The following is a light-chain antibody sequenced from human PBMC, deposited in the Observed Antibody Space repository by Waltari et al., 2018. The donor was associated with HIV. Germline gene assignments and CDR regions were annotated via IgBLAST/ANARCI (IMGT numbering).Light chain of an antibody. CDR2: AAS. V-gene: IGKV1-8*01. J-gene: IGKJ4*01. Sequence: AIRMTQSPSSFSASTGDRVTIPCRASQGISSYLAWYQQKPGKAPKLLIYAASTLQSGVPSRFSGSGSGTDFTLTISCLQSEDFATYYCQQYYSYPPLTFGGGTKVEIK. CDR3: QQYYSYPPLT. CDR1: QGISSY.